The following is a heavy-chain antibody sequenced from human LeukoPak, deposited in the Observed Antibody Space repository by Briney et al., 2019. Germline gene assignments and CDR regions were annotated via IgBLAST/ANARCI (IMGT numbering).Heavy chain of an antibody. V-gene: IGHV1-2*06. CDR1: GNTFAGYF. CDR2: LNPNNGAA. Sequence: ASVKVSCKPSGNTFAGYFIHWVRQAPGQGLEWAGRLNPNNGAANYARKFQGRVDMTRDMSIKTAYMELTRLKFDDTAVYYCARDWAYGSGSPYNWFDPWGQGTLVTVSS. J-gene: IGHJ5*02. D-gene: IGHD3-10*01. CDR3: ARDWAYGSGSPYNWFDP.